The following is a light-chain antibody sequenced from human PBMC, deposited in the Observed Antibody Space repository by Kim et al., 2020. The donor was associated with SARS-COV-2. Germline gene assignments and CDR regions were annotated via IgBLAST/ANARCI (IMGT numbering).Light chain of an antibody. Sequence: SASVGDRVTITCRASQTIGSWLAWYQQKPGKAPNLLIHKASTLESGVPSRFSGSGSGTEFTLTISSLQPDDFATYYCQQYSSYSYTFGQGTKLEIK. J-gene: IGKJ2*01. CDR1: QTIGSW. V-gene: IGKV1-5*03. CDR2: KAS. CDR3: QQYSSYSYT.